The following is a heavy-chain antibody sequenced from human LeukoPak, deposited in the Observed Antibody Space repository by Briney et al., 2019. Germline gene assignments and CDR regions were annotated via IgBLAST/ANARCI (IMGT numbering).Heavy chain of an antibody. CDR2: ISGSGGTI. CDR1: GFTFSDYF. Sequence: PGGSLRLSCAASGFTFSDYFMSWIRQAPGKGLEWISLISGSGGTIYYADSVQGRFTISRDNAKNSVFLQMRSLRAEDTAVYYCARHALDYYDTSGYYYPTDYWGQGTLVTVSS. CDR3: ARHALDYYDTSGYYYPTDY. J-gene: IGHJ4*02. V-gene: IGHV3-11*01. D-gene: IGHD3-22*01.